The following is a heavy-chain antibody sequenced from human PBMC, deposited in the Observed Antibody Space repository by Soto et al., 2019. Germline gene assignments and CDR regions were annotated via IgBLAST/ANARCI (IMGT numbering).Heavy chain of an antibody. CDR2: IYSGGST. V-gene: IGHV3-53*01. D-gene: IGHD3-16*01. CDR3: ARSVRTRRVYPNDYYFDY. Sequence: GGSLRLSCAASGFTVSSNYMSWVRQAPGKGLEWVSVIYSGGSTYYADSVKGRFTISRDNSKNTLYLQMNSLRAEDTAVYYCARSVRTRRVYPNDYYFDYWGQGTLVTVSS. CDR1: GFTVSSNY. J-gene: IGHJ4*02.